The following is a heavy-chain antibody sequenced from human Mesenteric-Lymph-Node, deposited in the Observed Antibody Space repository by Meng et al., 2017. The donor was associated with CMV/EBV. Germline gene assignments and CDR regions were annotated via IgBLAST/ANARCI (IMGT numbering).Heavy chain of an antibody. Sequence: GESLKISCAASGFTVSSNFMTWVRQAPGKGLEWVSTVSDSGGSTYYADSVKGRFTISRDNSKNTLSLQMNSLRVEDTAVYYCASRRGDYWGQGTLVTVSS. CDR1: GFTVSSNF. CDR2: VSDSGGST. V-gene: IGHV3-23*01. D-gene: IGHD1-14*01. CDR3: ASRRGDY. J-gene: IGHJ4*02.